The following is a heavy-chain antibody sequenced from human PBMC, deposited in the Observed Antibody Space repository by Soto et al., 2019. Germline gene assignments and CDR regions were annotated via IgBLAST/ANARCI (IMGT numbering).Heavy chain of an antibody. V-gene: IGHV4-30-4*01. D-gene: IGHD3-22*01. Sequence: QVQLQESGPGLVKPSQTLSLTCTVSGGSISSGDQYWTWIRQPPGKGLEWIGYIDYSGSAFYNPSLKSQLIISVDTSMNQFSLKLTSVTAADTAVYYCARDRAHLYESSVRIDYWGRGILVTVSS. CDR2: IDYSGSA. CDR3: ARDRAHLYESSVRIDY. J-gene: IGHJ4*02. CDR1: GGSISSGDQY.